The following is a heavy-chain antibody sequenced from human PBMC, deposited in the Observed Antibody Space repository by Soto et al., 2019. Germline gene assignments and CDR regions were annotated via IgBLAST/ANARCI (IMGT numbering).Heavy chain of an antibody. J-gene: IGHJ4*02. CDR3: ATVHSSSRSFDY. CDR2: TGFTGRTT. D-gene: IGHD6-6*01. CDR1: GFTFHIST. V-gene: IGHV3-23*01. Sequence: PGGSLRLSCAACGFTFHISTIACVRQAPGKGLEWVSTTGFTGRTTYYADSVKGLFTVSRDNSKNTVDLKMSSLRADDTAVYYCATVHSSSRSFDYWGQGTLVT.